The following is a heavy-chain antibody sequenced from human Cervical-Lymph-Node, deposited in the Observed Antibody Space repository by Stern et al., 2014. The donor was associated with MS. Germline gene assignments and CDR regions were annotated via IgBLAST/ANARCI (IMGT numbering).Heavy chain of an antibody. V-gene: IGHV3-21*01. CDR3: ARARVGDYARSPHLDS. D-gene: IGHD4-17*01. CDR1: GFTFSHYS. Sequence: EVQLVESGGGLVKPGESLRLSCDASGFTFSHYSINWVRQAPGKGLEWISLISNNSTHTYYADSVDGRFTITRDSAKDSVSLHMVSLRAEDTAVYYCARARVGDYARSPHLDSWGQGTLVTVSS. J-gene: IGHJ4*02. CDR2: ISNNSTHT.